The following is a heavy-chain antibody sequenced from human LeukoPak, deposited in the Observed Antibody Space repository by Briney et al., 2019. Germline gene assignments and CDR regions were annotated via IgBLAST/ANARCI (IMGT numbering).Heavy chain of an antibody. D-gene: IGHD5-18*01. CDR2: IYSDGST. V-gene: IGHV3-66*02. J-gene: IGHJ4*02. Sequence: GRSLRLSCTGSGFIFHDNLMSWYRQAPGKGLEWVSVIYSDGSTYYADSVKGRFTISRDNSKNTVYLQMNRLRVEDTAVYSCMDTAVGWGQGTLVTVSS. CDR3: MDTAVG. CDR1: GFIFHDNL.